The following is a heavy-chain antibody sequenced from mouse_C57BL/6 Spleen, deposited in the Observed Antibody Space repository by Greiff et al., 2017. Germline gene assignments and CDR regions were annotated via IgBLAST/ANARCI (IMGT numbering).Heavy chain of an antibody. CDR2: INPYNGGT. CDR1: GYTFTDYY. CDR3: ARSIDITTVVAFDY. J-gene: IGHJ2*01. D-gene: IGHD1-1*01. V-gene: IGHV1-19*01. Sequence: EVQLQQSGPVLVKPGASVKMSCKASGYTFTDYYMNWVKQSHGKSLEWIGVINPYNGGTSYNQKFKGKATLTVDKSSSTAYMELNSLTSEDSAVYYCARSIDITTVVAFDYWGQGTTLTVSS.